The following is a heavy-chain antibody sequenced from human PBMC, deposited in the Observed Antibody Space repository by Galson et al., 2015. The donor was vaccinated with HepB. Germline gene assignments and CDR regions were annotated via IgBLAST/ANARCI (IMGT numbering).Heavy chain of an antibody. CDR3: ARSSSGWGDYFDY. CDR1: GFTVSSNY. CDR2: ISSSSSYI. D-gene: IGHD6-19*01. Sequence: SLRLSCAASGFTVSSNYMSWVRQAPGKGLEWVSSISSSSSYIYYADSVKGRFTISRDNAKNSLYLQMNSLRAEDTAVYYCARSSSGWGDYFDYWGQGTLVTVSS. V-gene: IGHV3-21*01. J-gene: IGHJ4*02.